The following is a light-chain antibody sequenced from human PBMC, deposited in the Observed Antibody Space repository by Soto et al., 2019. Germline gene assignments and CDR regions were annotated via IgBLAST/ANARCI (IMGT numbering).Light chain of an antibody. Sequence: EIVMTQSPATLSVSPGESATLSYRASPSIGSRSLTWYQKKPGQVPRHLIYGASSRATGIPDRFSVSGSGTDFTLTISRLEPEYVAVYYCQHAGNSHGTVGQVTKLDSK. J-gene: IGKJ1*01. CDR3: QHAGNSHGT. CDR1: PSIGSRS. CDR2: GAS. V-gene: IGKV3-20*01.